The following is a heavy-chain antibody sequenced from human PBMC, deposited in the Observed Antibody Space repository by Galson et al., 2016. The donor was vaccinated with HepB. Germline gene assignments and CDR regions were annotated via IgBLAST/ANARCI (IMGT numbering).Heavy chain of an antibody. D-gene: IGHD7-27*01. CDR3: ARSYLLGRGFGW. CDR1: WDSVSSNSAG. CDR2: TFYRSNWRN. V-gene: IGHV6-1*01. Sequence: CAISWDSVSSNSAGWNWISQSPSRGLEWLGRTFYRSNWRNDYAETVKSRITINPDTSKNQFSLQLNSVTPDDTAVYYCARSYLLGRGFGWWGQGTLVTVSS. J-gene: IGHJ4*02.